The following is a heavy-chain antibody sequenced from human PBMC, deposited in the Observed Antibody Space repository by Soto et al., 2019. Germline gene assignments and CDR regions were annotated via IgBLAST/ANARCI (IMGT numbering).Heavy chain of an antibody. CDR3: TTDSYSTIIIVRFDY. CDR2: IKSKTDGGTT. D-gene: IGHD2-8*01. CDR1: GFTFTNAW. J-gene: IGHJ4*01. Sequence: GGSLRLSCAASGFTFTNAWISWVRQAPGKGLEWVGRIKSKTDGGTTDYAEPVKGRFDISRDDSNNMVYLQMNSLRIEDTAIYYCTTDSYSTIIIVRFDYWGHGTLVTVSS. V-gene: IGHV3-15*07.